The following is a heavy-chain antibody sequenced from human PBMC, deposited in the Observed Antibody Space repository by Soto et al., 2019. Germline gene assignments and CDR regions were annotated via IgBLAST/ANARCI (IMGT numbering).Heavy chain of an antibody. J-gene: IGHJ5*02. Sequence: SETLSLTCTVSGGSISSYYWSWIRQPPGKGLEWIGYIYYSGSTNYNPSLKSRVTISVDTSKNQFSLKLSSVTAADTAVYYCARDGYCSSTSCFRGWFDPWGQGILVTVSS. CDR3: ARDGYCSSTSCFRGWFDP. CDR2: IYYSGST. V-gene: IGHV4-59*01. D-gene: IGHD2-2*03. CDR1: GGSISSYY.